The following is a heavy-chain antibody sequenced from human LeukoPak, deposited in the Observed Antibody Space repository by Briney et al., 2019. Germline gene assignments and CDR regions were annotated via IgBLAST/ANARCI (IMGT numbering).Heavy chain of an antibody. V-gene: IGHV3-30*18. Sequence: GGSLRLSCAASGFTFSAYAMHWFRQAPGKGLEGVALISYDGNNKHYPDSVKGRFIISRDNSKNTLFLEVNSLRTEDTAVYYCAKDSRPGEDYASENYYGNHYYYGMDVWGHGTTVIVSS. D-gene: IGHD3-10*01. CDR3: AKDSRPGEDYASENYYGNHYYYGMDV. CDR2: ISYDGNNK. J-gene: IGHJ6*02. CDR1: GFTFSAYA.